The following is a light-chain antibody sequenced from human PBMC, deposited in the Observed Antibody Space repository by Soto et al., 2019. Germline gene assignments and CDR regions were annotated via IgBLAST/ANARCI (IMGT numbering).Light chain of an antibody. Sequence: QSALTKPAYVSGSPGQSITISCTGTSSDVGGYNYVSWYQQHPGKAPKLMIYEVSNRPSGVSNRFSGSKSGNTASLTISGLQAEDEADYYCSSYTSSSIVVFGGGTKLTAL. J-gene: IGLJ2*01. CDR1: SSDVGGYNY. CDR3: SSYTSSSIVV. V-gene: IGLV2-14*01. CDR2: EVS.